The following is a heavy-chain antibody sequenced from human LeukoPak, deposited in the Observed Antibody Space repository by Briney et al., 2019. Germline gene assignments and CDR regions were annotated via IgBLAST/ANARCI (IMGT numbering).Heavy chain of an antibody. J-gene: IGHJ4*02. CDR2: ISAYNGNT. CDR1: GYTFTSYG. D-gene: IGHD2-2*01. Sequence: APVKVSCKASGYTFTSYGISWVRQATGQGLEWMGCISAYNGNTNYAQKLQGRVTMTTDTSTSTAYMELRSLRSDDTAVYYCARVVVVVPAAIDYWGQGTLVTVSS. CDR3: ARVVVVVPAAIDY. V-gene: IGHV1-18*01.